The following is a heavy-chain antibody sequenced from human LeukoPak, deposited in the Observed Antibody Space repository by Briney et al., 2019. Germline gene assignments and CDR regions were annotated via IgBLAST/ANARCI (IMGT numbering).Heavy chain of an antibody. CDR3: TTHPPYYYYYMDV. Sequence: GGSLRLSCAASGFTFSNAWMSWVRQAPGKGLEWVGCIKSKTDGGTTDYAAPVKGRFTISRDDSKNTLYLQMNSLKTEDTAVYYCTTHPPYYYYYMDVWGKGTTVTVSS. CDR2: IKSKTDGGTT. V-gene: IGHV3-15*01. J-gene: IGHJ6*03. CDR1: GFTFSNAW.